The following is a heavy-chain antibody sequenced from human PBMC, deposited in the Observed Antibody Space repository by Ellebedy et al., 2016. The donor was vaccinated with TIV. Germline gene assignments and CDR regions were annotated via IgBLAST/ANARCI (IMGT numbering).Heavy chain of an antibody. D-gene: IGHD3-3*01. CDR3: AYGPVLPLMEWFRPSYFDS. Sequence: GGSLRLXCAASGFTFSSYAMSWVRQAPGKGLEWVSTISDSGDSTYYADSVKDRFTASRDHSRNTVFLQMNSLRAEDSAIYYCAYGPVLPLMEWFRPSYFDSWGQGTLVAVSS. CDR1: GFTFSSYA. J-gene: IGHJ4*02. V-gene: IGHV3-23*01. CDR2: ISDSGDST.